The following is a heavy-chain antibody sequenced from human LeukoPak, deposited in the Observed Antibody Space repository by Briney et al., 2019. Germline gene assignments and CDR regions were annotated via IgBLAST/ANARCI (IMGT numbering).Heavy chain of an antibody. V-gene: IGHV3-23*01. CDR3: ARDHPGSGWCVDY. Sequence: GGSLRLSCAASGFTFGSYAMGWVRQAPGKGLEWVSGISGSGGSPYYTDSVKGRFTISKDNSKDTLYLQMNSLRDEDTAVYYCARDHPGSGWCVDYWGQGILVTVSS. CDR2: ISGSGGSP. CDR1: GFTFGSYA. J-gene: IGHJ4*02. D-gene: IGHD6-19*01.